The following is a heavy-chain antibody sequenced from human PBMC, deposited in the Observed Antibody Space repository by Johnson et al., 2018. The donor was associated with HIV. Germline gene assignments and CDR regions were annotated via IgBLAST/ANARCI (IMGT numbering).Heavy chain of an antibody. CDR1: GFTFSSYG. J-gene: IGHJ3*02. D-gene: IGHD1-26*01. CDR3: VKDLWGGSYLDVFDI. CDR2: ISYDGINK. Sequence: HVQLVESGGGVVQPGRSLRLSCAASGFTFSSYGMDWVRQAPGKGLEWVAVISYDGINKYYADSVKGRFTIYSDNSKNTLYLQMNSLRAEDTAVYYCVKDLWGGSYLDVFDIWGQGTMVTVSS. V-gene: IGHV3-30*18.